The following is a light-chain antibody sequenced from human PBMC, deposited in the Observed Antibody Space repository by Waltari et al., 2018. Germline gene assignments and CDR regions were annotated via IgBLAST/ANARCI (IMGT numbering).Light chain of an antibody. V-gene: IGKV1-5*03. CDR3: QQYNSYSVT. J-gene: IGKJ2*01. CDR2: KAS. CDR1: QSISSW. Sequence: DIQMTPSPSTLSASLADRVTITCRASQSISSWLAWYQQKPGKAPKLLIYKASSLESGVPSRFSGSGSGTEFTLTISSLQPDDFATYYCQQYNSYSVTFGQGTKLEIK.